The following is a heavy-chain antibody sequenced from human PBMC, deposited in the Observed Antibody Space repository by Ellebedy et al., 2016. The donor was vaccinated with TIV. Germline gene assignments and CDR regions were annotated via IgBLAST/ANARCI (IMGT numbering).Heavy chain of an antibody. J-gene: IGHJ5*02. Sequence: SETLSLTCAVSGGSISSYYWSWIRQPPGKGLEWIGYIYYSGSTNYNPSLKSRVTISVDTSKNQFSLKLSSVTAADTAVYYCARHPYHDKAVAGEDNWFDPWGQGTLVTVSS. CDR2: IYYSGST. V-gene: IGHV4-59*08. CDR1: GGSISSYY. D-gene: IGHD6-19*01. CDR3: ARHPYHDKAVAGEDNWFDP.